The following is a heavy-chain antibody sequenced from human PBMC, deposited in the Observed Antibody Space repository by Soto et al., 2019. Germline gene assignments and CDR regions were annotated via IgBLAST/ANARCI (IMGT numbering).Heavy chain of an antibody. CDR1: GGSISSYY. V-gene: IGHV4-59*01. CDR3: ARVGSRHYFDY. CDR2: IYYSGST. Sequence: SETLSLTCTVSGGSISSYYWSWIRQPPGKGLEWIGYIYYSGSTNYNPSLKSRVTISVDTSKNQFSLKLSSVTAADTAVYYCARVGSRHYFDYWGQGTLVTVSS. J-gene: IGHJ4*02.